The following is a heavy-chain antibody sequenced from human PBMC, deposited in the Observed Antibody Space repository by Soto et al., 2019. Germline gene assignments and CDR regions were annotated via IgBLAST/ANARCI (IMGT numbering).Heavy chain of an antibody. Sequence: SETLSLTCGVYGGSFSGHCWSWIRQPPGKGLEWIGEVNHSENTNYNPSLKSRVTISVDTAKNQFSLKLSSVTAADTAVYYWAGAHYYGSGLYRYFDYWGRRILVTVSS. D-gene: IGHD3-10*01. J-gene: IGHJ4*02. CDR2: VNHSENT. CDR1: GGSFSGHC. V-gene: IGHV4-34*01. CDR3: AGAHYYGSGLYRYFDY.